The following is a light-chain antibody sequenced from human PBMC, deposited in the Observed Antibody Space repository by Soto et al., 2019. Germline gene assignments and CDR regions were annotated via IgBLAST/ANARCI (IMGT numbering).Light chain of an antibody. CDR1: QSIGTY. Sequence: DIQITQSPASLPLSPGDRITITCRASQSIGTYLSWYQQKPGKAPKLLIYGASNLQSGVPSRFSGSGSETGFTLTISSLQPEDFATYYCQQSYSAPRTFGQGTKVDIK. CDR2: GAS. V-gene: IGKV1-39*01. CDR3: QQSYSAPRT. J-gene: IGKJ2*02.